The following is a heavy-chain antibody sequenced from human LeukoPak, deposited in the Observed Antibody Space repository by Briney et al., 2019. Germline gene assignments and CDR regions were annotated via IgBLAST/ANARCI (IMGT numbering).Heavy chain of an antibody. CDR3: ARALGYLTMGFDP. CDR1: GFIFSSYW. V-gene: IGHV3-7*01. CDR2: INQDGSEK. J-gene: IGHJ5*02. Sequence: PGGSLRLSCAASGFIFSSYWMSWVRQAPGKGLEWVANINQDGSEKYYVDSVKGRFTISRDNAKNSLYLQMNSLRAEDTAVYYCARALGYLTMGFDPWGQGTLVTVSS. D-gene: IGHD6-25*01.